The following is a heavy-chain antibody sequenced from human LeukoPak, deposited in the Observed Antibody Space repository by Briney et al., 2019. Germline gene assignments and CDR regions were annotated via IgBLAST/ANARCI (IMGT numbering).Heavy chain of an antibody. CDR2: IYYSGST. D-gene: IGHD3-16*02. J-gene: IGHJ5*02. CDR3: ARHRYDYVWGSYRPVWLDP. Sequence: SETLSLTCTVSGGSISSSSYYWGWIRQPPGKGLEWIGSIYYSGSTYYNPSLKGRVTISVDTSKNQFSLKLSSVTAADTAVYYCARHRYDYVWGSYRPVWLDPWGQGTLVTVSS. CDR1: GGSISSSSYY. V-gene: IGHV4-39*01.